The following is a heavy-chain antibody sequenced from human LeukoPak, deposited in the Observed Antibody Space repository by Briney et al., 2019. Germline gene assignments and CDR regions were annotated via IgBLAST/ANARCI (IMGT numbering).Heavy chain of an antibody. CDR1: GYIFTSYW. J-gene: IGHJ4*02. CDR2: IYPGDSDT. Sequence: KSGASLKISCQGSGYIFTSYWIGWVRQMPGKGLEWMGIIYPGDSDTRYSPSFQGQVTISADKSISTAYLQWSSLKASDTAMYYCARRVGYCSGGSCYSGPLDYWGQGTLVTVSS. D-gene: IGHD2-15*01. V-gene: IGHV5-51*01. CDR3: ARRVGYCSGGSCYSGPLDY.